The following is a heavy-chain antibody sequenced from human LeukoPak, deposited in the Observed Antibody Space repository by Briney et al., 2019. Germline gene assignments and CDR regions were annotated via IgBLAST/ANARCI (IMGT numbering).Heavy chain of an antibody. V-gene: IGHV3-30-3*01. Sequence: GGSLRLSCAASGFTFSSYAMHWVRQAPGKGLEWVAVISYDGSNKYYADSVKGRFTISRDNSKNTLYLQMNSLRAEDTAVYYCARVGTVRVSSDYSLVWPLRTTVVTPGYFDYWGQGTLVTVSS. CDR2: ISYDGSNK. CDR3: ARVGTVRVSSDYSLVWPLRTTVVTPGYFDY. D-gene: IGHD4-23*01. J-gene: IGHJ4*02. CDR1: GFTFSSYA.